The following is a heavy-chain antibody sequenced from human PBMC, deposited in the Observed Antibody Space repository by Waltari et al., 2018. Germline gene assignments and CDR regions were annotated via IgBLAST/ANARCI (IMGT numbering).Heavy chain of an antibody. V-gene: IGHV1-69*13. Sequence: QVQLVQSGAEVKKPGSSVKVSCKASGGTFSSYAISWVRQATGQGLEWMGRIIPIFGTANYAQKFQGRVTITADKSTSTAYMELSSLRSEDTAVYYCASPTYYDFWSGYYSADAFDIWGQGTMVTVSS. J-gene: IGHJ3*02. D-gene: IGHD3-3*01. CDR2: IIPIFGTA. CDR1: GGTFSSYA. CDR3: ASPTYYDFWSGYYSADAFDI.